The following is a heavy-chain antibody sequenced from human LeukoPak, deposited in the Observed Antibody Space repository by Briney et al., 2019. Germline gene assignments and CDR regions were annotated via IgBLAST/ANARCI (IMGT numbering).Heavy chain of an antibody. D-gene: IGHD2-2*01. CDR2: INPDGSVK. V-gene: IGHV3-7*01. CDR1: GFPFTSAW. Sequence: GGSLRLSCAVSGFPFTSAWMSWVRQAPGKGLEWAANINPDGSVKLYVDSVKGRFTISRDNAQNLLYLQMGSLRVDDTAVYYCARGGSSDWALGGQGTLVTVSS. CDR3: ARGGSSDWAL. J-gene: IGHJ4*02.